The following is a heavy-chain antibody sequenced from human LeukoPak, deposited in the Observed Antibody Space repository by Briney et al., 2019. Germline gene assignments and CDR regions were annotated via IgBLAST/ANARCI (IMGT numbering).Heavy chain of an antibody. D-gene: IGHD4-17*01. Sequence: PGGSLRLSCAASGFTFSGYWMHWVRQAPGKGLVWVSRINSDGSTTSYADSVKGRFTISRDNAKNTLYLQMNSPRAEDTAVYYCARNPPDYGDSRGDYWGQGTLVTVSS. CDR3: ARNPPDYGDSRGDY. CDR1: GFTFSGYW. CDR2: INSDGSTT. J-gene: IGHJ4*02. V-gene: IGHV3-74*01.